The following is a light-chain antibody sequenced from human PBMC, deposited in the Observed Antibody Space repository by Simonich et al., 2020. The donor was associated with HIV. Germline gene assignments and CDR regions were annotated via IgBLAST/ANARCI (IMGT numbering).Light chain of an antibody. J-gene: IGKJ4*01. CDR2: GAS. V-gene: IGKV3-15*01. CDR1: QSVSSN. Sequence: EIVLTQSPATLSLSPGERATLSCRASQSVSSNLAWYQQKPGQAPRLLIYGASTRATGIPARFSGSGSGTDFTLTISSMQSEDFAIFYCQQYNNWPQTFGGGTKVEI. CDR3: QQYNNWPQT.